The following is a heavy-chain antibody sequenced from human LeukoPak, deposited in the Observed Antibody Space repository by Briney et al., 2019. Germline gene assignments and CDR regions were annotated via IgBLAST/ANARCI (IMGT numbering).Heavy chain of an antibody. D-gene: IGHD2-2*01. CDR3: AKALGYCGSTSCFNFDY. J-gene: IGHJ4*02. V-gene: IGHV3-23*01. Sequence: GGSLRLSCAASGFTFSSYAMSWVRQAPGKGLEWVSAISGSGDNTYYADSVKGRFTISRDNSKNTLYLQMNSLRAEDTAVYYCAKALGYCGSTSCFNFDYWGQGTLVTVSS. CDR1: GFTFSSYA. CDR2: ISGSGDNT.